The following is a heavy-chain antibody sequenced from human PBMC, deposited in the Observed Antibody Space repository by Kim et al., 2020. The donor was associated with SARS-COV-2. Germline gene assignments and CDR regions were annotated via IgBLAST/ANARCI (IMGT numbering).Heavy chain of an antibody. D-gene: IGHD3-10*01. CDR3: ARVSGGSGSYLCHRYYYYYYYMDV. V-gene: IGHV3-11*01. Sequence: GGSLRLSCAASGFTFSDYYMSWVRQAPGNGGEWVSYISRSGRTIYYADSVKGRFTISRDNAKNSLYLQMNSLRAEDTAVYYGARVSGGSGSYLCHRYYYYYYYMDVWGKGTTVTVSS. CDR2: ISRSGRTI. CDR1: GFTFSDYY. J-gene: IGHJ6*03.